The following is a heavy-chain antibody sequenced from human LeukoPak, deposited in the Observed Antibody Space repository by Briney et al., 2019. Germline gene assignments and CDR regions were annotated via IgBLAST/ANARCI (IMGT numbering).Heavy chain of an antibody. Sequence: GGSLRLSCAASRFTFANYAMTWVRQAPGKGLEWVSTMSSGGGYTDYADSVKGRFTISRDNSKNTLFLQMNSLRAEDTAVYYCSKSSGYYDSSGHYYFDYWRQGTLVSVSS. CDR3: SKSSGYYDSSGHYYFDY. V-gene: IGHV3-23*01. J-gene: IGHJ4*02. CDR2: MSSGGGYT. CDR1: RFTFANYA. D-gene: IGHD3-22*01.